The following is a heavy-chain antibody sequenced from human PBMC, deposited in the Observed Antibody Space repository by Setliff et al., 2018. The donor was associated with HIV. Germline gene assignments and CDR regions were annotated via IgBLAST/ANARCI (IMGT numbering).Heavy chain of an antibody. J-gene: IGHJ4*02. CDR2: ISVYNGKG. CDR3: ARRATTGDYHHFFDF. V-gene: IGHV1-18*04. D-gene: IGHD4-17*01. CDR1: SNTFINDV. Sequence: ASVKVSCKASSNTFINDVFNWVRQAPGQGLEWMGWISVYNGKGNYAQKFQDRISMTTDTSTSTVYMELRSLVTDDTAVYYCARRATTGDYHHFFDFWGQGTLVTVSS.